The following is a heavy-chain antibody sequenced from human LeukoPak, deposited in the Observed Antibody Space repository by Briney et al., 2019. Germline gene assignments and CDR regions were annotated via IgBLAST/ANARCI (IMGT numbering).Heavy chain of an antibody. D-gene: IGHD2/OR15-2a*01. CDR1: GFTFSSYS. Sequence: GGPLRLSCAASGFTFSSYSMNWVRQAPGKGLEWVSSISSSSSYIYYADSVKGRFTISRDNAKNSLYLQMNSLRAEDTAVYYCARGSSGRFDPWGQGTLVTVSS. CDR3: ARGSSGRFDP. V-gene: IGHV3-21*01. J-gene: IGHJ5*02. CDR2: ISSSSSYI.